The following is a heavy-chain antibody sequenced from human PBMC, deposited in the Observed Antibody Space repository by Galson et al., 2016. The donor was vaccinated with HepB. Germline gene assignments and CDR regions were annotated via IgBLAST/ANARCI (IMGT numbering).Heavy chain of an antibody. D-gene: IGHD5-24*01. V-gene: IGHV3-7*05. CDR3: ARGVDGYNYVYDY. CDR1: GFSLSSFW. Sequence: SLRLSCAASGFSLSSFWMSWVRQAPGKGLEWVANIKYDGSEKYYVDSVKGRFTISRDNAKNSLYLQMNSLRAEDPAFYYCARGVDGYNYVYDYWGQGTLVTVSS. CDR2: IKYDGSEK. J-gene: IGHJ4*02.